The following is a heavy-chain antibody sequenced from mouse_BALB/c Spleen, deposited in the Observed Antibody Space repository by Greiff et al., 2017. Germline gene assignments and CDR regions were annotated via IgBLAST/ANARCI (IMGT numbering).Heavy chain of an antibody. Sequence: EVMLVESGGGLVKPGGSLKLSCAASGFTFSSYTMSWVRQTPEKRLEWVATISSGGSYTYYPDSVKGRFTISRDNAKNTLYLQMSSLKSEDTAMYYCTRVGNSFTTVVDPYFDDWGQGTTLTVSS. J-gene: IGHJ2*01. V-gene: IGHV5-6-4*01. CDR1: GFTFSSYT. CDR3: TRVGNSFTTVVDPYFDD. CDR2: ISSGGSYT. D-gene: IGHD1-1*01.